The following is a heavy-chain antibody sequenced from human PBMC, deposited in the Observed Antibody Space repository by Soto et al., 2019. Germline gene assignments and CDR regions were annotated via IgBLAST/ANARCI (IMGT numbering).Heavy chain of an antibody. D-gene: IGHD6-6*01. CDR3: ARGKEPSSSEHPFDY. CDR2: IIPIFGTA. J-gene: IGHJ4*02. CDR1: GGTFSSYA. Sequence: QVQLVQSGAEGKKPGSSVKVSCKASGGTFSSYAISWVRQAPGQGLEWMGGIIPIFGTANYAEKFQGRVTITADKSTSTDYMELSSLRSEDTAVYYCARGKEPSSSEHPFDYWGQGTLVTVSS. V-gene: IGHV1-69*06.